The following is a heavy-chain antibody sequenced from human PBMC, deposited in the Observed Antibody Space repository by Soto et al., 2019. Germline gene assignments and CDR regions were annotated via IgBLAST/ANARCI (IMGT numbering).Heavy chain of an antibody. V-gene: IGHV4-39*01. CDR3: ARQADYDFWSGYISD. D-gene: IGHD3-3*01. CDR2: IYYSGST. J-gene: IGHJ4*02. Sequence: PWETLALTCTVSGGSISSSSDYWGWIRQPPGKGLEWIWSIYYSGSTYYNPSLKSRVTISVDTSKNQFSLKLSSVTAADTAVYYCARQADYDFWSGYISDWGQGTLVTVSS. CDR1: GGSISSSSDY.